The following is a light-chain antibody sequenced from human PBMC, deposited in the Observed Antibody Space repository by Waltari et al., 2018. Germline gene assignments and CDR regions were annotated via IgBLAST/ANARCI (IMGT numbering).Light chain of an antibody. Sequence: DIQMTQSPSSLSASVGDRVTIPCRASQSISSYLNWYQQKPGKAPKLLIYAASSLQSGVPSRFSGSGSGTDFTLTISSLQPEDFATYYCQQSYSTPQTFGQGTKLEIK. CDR3: QQSYSTPQT. J-gene: IGKJ2*01. CDR2: AAS. CDR1: QSISSY. V-gene: IGKV1-39*01.